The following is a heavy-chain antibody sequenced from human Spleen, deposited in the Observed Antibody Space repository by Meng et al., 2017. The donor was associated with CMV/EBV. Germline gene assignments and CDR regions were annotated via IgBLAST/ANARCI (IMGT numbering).Heavy chain of an antibody. V-gene: IGHV3-7*01. CDR2: IKQDGSEK. Sequence: GESLKISCAASGFTFSNYWMSWVRQAPGKGLEWVANIKQDGSEKYYVGSVKGRFTISRDNAKNSLYVQMNSLRAEDTAVYYCARNLPAALGSFDIWGQGTMVTVSS. CDR3: ARNLPAALGSFDI. J-gene: IGHJ3*02. D-gene: IGHD2-2*01. CDR1: GFTFSNYW.